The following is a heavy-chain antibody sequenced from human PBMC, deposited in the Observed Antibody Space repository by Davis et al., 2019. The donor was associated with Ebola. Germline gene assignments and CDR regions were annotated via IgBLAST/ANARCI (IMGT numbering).Heavy chain of an antibody. J-gene: IGHJ2*01. Sequence: GGSLRLSCAASGFTFTSYTLSWVRQAPGKGLEWVSLLSGSGAKTYSADSVKGRFTISRDNSKNTLFLQMTSLRAEDTAVYYCAKGVFGHLALWGRGTLVTVSS. CDR1: GFTFTSYT. CDR2: LSGSGAKT. D-gene: IGHD3-16*02. V-gene: IGHV3-23*01. CDR3: AKGVFGHLAL.